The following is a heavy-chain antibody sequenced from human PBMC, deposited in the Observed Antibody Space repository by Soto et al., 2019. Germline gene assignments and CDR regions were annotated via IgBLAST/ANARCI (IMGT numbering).Heavy chain of an antibody. D-gene: IGHD3-22*01. CDR3: ARERGYYDSSGYYPDY. V-gene: IGHV3-66*01. CDR1: GFTVSSNY. Sequence: EVQLVESGGGLVQPGGSLRLSCAASGFTVSSNYMSWVRQAPGKGLEWVSVIYSGGSTYYADSVKGRFTISRDNSKNTLYLQMNSLRVEDTAVYYCARERGYYDSSGYYPDYWGQGTLVTVSS. CDR2: IYSGGST. J-gene: IGHJ4*02.